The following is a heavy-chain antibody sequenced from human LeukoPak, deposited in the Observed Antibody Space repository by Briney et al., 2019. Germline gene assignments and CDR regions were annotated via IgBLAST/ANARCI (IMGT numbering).Heavy chain of an antibody. J-gene: IGHJ4*02. D-gene: IGHD5-12*01. CDR1: GFTFSSYA. CDR2: ISSSSSTI. CDR3: VRDVDFDY. Sequence: GGSLRLSCAASGFTFSSYAMSWVRQAPGKGLEWVSYISSSSSTIYYADSVKGRFTISRDNAKNSLYLQMNSLRAEDTALYYCVRDVDFDYWGQGTLVTVSS. V-gene: IGHV3-48*01.